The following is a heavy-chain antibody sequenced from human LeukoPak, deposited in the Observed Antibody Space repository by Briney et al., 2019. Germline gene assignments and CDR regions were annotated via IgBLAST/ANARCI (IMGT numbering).Heavy chain of an antibody. Sequence: GGSLRLSCAASGFTFSSYFMNWVRQAPGKGLEWVAKIHPDGSDKYYVDSVKGRFTISRDNAKSSLHLQMNSLRAEDTAVYYCARDYEIYWGQGTLVTVSS. CDR1: GFTFSSYF. CDR3: ARDYEIY. J-gene: IGHJ4*02. CDR2: IHPDGSDK. D-gene: IGHD5-12*01. V-gene: IGHV3-7*01.